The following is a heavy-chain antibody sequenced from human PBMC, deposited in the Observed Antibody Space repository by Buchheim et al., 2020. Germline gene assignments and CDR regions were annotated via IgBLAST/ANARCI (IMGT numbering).Heavy chain of an antibody. CDR2: IKQDGSEQ. CDR1: GFTLRSNW. Sequence: EVQLLESGGGLVQPGGSLRLSCAASGFTLRSNWMSWVRQAPGKGLEWVANIKQDGSEQKYVDSVKGRFTISRDNAKNSLYLQMSSLRAEDTAVYYCARWGYSSGWYYYDSWGQGTL. J-gene: IGHJ4*02. D-gene: IGHD2-15*01. CDR3: ARWGYSSGWYYYDS. V-gene: IGHV3-7*01.